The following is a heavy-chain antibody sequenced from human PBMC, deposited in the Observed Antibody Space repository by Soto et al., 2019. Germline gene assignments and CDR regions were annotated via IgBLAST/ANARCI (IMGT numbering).Heavy chain of an antibody. D-gene: IGHD3-10*01. J-gene: IGHJ6*02. Sequence: EVHLLESGGGLVQPGGSLRLSCAASGFTFSNYAMTWVRQAPGKGLEWVSTISGSGGSTYYADSVKGRFTISRDNSKNTLYLQMNSLRAEDTAVYYCASYGSGSYTYYYYYGMDVWGQGTTVTVSS. CDR3: ASYGSGSYTYYYYYGMDV. CDR2: ISGSGGST. V-gene: IGHV3-23*01. CDR1: GFTFSNYA.